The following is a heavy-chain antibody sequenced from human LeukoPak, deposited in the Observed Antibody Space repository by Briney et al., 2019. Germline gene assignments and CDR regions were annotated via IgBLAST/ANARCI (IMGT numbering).Heavy chain of an antibody. CDR3: ARSPRSGWYWDY. CDR1: GFTFSSYA. J-gene: IGHJ4*02. Sequence: GGSLRLSCAASGFTFSSYAMHWVRQAPGKGLEWVAVISYDGSNKYYADSVKGRFTISRDNSKNTLYLQMNSLRAEDTAVYYCARSPRSGWYWDYWGQGTLVTVSS. CDR2: ISYDGSNK. V-gene: IGHV3-30-3*01. D-gene: IGHD6-19*01.